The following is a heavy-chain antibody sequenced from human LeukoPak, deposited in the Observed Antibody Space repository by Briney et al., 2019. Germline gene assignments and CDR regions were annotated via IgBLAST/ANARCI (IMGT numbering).Heavy chain of an antibody. CDR2: ISSSSSTI. V-gene: IGHV3-48*02. J-gene: IGHJ4*02. D-gene: IGHD4-23*01. CDR1: GFIFSSYS. Sequence: GGSLRLSCAASGFIFSSYSMNWVRQAPGKGLEWVSYISSSSSTIYYADSVKGRFTISRDNAKNSLYLQMNSLRDEDTAVYYCARDPRYGGNSFGYYFDYWGQGTLVTVSS. CDR3: ARDPRYGGNSFGYYFDY.